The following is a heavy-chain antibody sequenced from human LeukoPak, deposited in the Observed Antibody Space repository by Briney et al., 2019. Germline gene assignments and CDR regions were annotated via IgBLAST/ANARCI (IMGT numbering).Heavy chain of an antibody. V-gene: IGHV1-2*02. Sequence: ASVKVSCKASGYPFINYYLHWVRQAPGQGLEWMGCINPNTGDTNSAQNFQGRVIMTRDTSITTAYMELSRLKSDDTALYYCASKGAGHCYDASCMGSFDLWGQGTTVAVSS. J-gene: IGHJ3*01. D-gene: IGHD2-15*01. CDR1: GYPFINYY. CDR3: ASKGAGHCYDASCMGSFDL. CDR2: INPNTGDT.